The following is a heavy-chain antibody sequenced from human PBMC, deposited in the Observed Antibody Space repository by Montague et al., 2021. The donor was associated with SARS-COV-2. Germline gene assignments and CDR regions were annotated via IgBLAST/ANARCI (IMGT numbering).Heavy chain of an antibody. J-gene: IGHJ3*02. D-gene: IGHD3-9*01. CDR3: ASSGITLTGLDAFDI. V-gene: IGHV6-1*01. CDR2: TYYRSKWDS. CDR1: GDSVSSQSVA. Sequence: CAISGDSVSSQSVAWNWLRQSPSRGLEWLGRTYYRSKWDSDYAESVKRRLVITPDTSKSQVSLQLNSVIPEDTAVYFCASSGITLTGLDAFDIWGQGTMVTVSS.